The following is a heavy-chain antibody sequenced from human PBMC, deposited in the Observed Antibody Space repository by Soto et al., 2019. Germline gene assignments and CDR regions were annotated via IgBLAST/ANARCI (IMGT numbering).Heavy chain of an antibody. D-gene: IGHD3-22*01. CDR1: GGSISSYY. CDR2: IYYSGST. J-gene: IGHJ4*02. V-gene: IGHV4-59*01. Sequence: SETLSLTCTVSGGSISSYYWSWIRQPPGKGLEWIGYIYYSGSTNYNPSLKSRVTISVDTSKNQFSLKLSSVTAADTAVYYCARELSYYYDSSGYYFDYWGQGTLVTVSS. CDR3: ARELSYYYDSSGYYFDY.